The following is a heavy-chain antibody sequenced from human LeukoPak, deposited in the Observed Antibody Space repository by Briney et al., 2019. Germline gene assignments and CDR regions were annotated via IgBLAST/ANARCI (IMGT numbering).Heavy chain of an antibody. Sequence: SETLSLTCAVYGGSFSGYYWSWIRQPPGKGLEWIGEINHSGSTNYNPSLKSRVTISVDTSKNQFSLKLSSVAAADTAVYYCARGGLVVVVPAARNWFDPGGQGTLVTVSS. J-gene: IGHJ5*02. D-gene: IGHD2-2*01. V-gene: IGHV4-34*01. CDR3: ARGGLVVVVPAARNWFDP. CDR1: GGSFSGYY. CDR2: INHSGST.